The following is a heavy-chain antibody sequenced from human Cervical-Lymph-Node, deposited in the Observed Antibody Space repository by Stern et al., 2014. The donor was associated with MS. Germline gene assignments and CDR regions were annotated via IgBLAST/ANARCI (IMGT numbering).Heavy chain of an antibody. Sequence: QVQLVQSGSELKKPGASVKVSCKTSGYTFTTYGVNWVRQAPGQGLEWMGWINTNTGNTTYAQDFTGRFVFSLDSSVTTAYLQIRSLKAEDTAVYYCARYAPMVTTDFDYWGQGTLVTVSS. J-gene: IGHJ4*02. D-gene: IGHD4-17*01. CDR2: INTNTGNT. CDR1: GYTFTTYG. CDR3: ARYAPMVTTDFDY. V-gene: IGHV7-4-1*02.